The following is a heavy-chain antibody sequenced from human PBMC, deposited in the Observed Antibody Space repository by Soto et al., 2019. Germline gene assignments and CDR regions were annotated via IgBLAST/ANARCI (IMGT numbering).Heavy chain of an antibody. CDR2: ISSAGSKK. Sequence: QVHLVESGGGVVQPGRSLRLSCAASGFSFSGFAMHWVRQAPGKGLEWVALISSAGSKKSYADSVKGRFTISRDNSKNTMNLQMNSLRPEDTAVYYCATATCHAYGDFFFTFDYWGQGILVTVSS. CDR1: GFSFSGFA. D-gene: IGHD4-17*01. CDR3: ATATCHAYGDFFFTFDY. J-gene: IGHJ4*02. V-gene: IGHV3-30-3*01.